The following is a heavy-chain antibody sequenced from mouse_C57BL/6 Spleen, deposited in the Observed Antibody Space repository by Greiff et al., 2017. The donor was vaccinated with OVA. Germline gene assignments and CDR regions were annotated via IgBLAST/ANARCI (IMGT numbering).Heavy chain of an antibody. J-gene: IGHJ4*01. CDR2: ISSGSSTI. CDR3: ARPYDYGPRAMTMDY. D-gene: IGHD2-4*01. Sequence: EVNVVESGGGLVKPGGSLKLSCAASGFTFSDYGMHWVRQAPEKGLEWVAYISSGSSTIYYADTVKGRFTISRDNAKNTLFLQMTSLRSEDTAMYYCARPYDYGPRAMTMDYWGQGTSVTVSS. V-gene: IGHV5-17*01. CDR1: GFTFSDYG.